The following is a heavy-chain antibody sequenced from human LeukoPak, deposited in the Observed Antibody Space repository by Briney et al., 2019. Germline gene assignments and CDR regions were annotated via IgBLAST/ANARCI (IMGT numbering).Heavy chain of an antibody. CDR3: ARDQRTYYYDSSGFPFNY. CDR2: IKQDGIEK. J-gene: IGHJ4*02. CDR1: GFTFNTYW. V-gene: IGHV3-7*01. Sequence: GGSLRLSCDTSGFTFNTYWMSWVRQAPGKGLEWVANIKQDGIEKQYVDSVKGRFTISRDNARNSLSLQMNSLRAEDTAVYYCARDQRTYYYDSSGFPFNYWGQGTLVTVSS. D-gene: IGHD3-22*01.